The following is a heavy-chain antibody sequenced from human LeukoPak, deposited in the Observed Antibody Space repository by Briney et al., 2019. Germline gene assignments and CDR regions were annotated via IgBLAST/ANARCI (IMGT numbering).Heavy chain of an antibody. CDR2: IYYSGST. D-gene: IGHD6-13*01. CDR1: GGSISSYY. J-gene: IGHJ4*02. V-gene: IGHV4-59*01. Sequence: PSETLSLTCTVSGGSISSYYWSWIRQPPGKGLEWIGYIYYSGSTNYNPSPKSRVTISVDTSKNQFSLKLSSVTAADTAVYYCARGWSREQQLVDYFDYWGQGTLVTVSS. CDR3: ARGWSREQQLVDYFDY.